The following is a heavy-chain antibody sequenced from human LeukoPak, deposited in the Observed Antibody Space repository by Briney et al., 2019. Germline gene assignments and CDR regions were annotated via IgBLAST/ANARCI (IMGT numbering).Heavy chain of an antibody. CDR1: GGTFSSYA. CDR2: IIPMLGIA. J-gene: IGHJ4*02. Sequence: WASVKVSCKASGGTFSSYAISWVRQAPGQGLEWMVRIIPMLGIANYAQKFQGRVTITADKSTSTAYMELSGLRSEDTAVYYCARVNGKSRSTIYYFDYWGQGTLVTVTS. D-gene: IGHD2-2*01. V-gene: IGHV1-69*04. CDR3: ARVNGKSRSTIYYFDY.